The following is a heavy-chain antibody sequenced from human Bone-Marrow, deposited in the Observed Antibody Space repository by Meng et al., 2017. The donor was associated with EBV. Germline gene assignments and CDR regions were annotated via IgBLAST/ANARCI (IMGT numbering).Heavy chain of an antibody. CDR3: AHRRSDSGWFGY. CDR1: GFSLSTSGMG. D-gene: IGHD6-19*01. Sequence: QTPLKESGPTVINPPQPLTLTCTFSGFSLSTSGMGVAWIRQPPGKALEWLALIYWDDETRYSPALKNRLTVTKDSSKNQVVFRMANLDPADTATYYCAHRRSDSGWFGYWGQGTLVTVSS. CDR2: IYWDDET. V-gene: IGHV2-5*02. J-gene: IGHJ4*02.